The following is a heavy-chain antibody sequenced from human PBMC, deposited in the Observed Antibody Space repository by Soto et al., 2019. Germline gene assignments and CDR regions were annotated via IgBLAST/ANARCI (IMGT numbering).Heavy chain of an antibody. V-gene: IGHV4-31*03. CDR2: IYYSGST. D-gene: IGHD6-6*01. J-gene: IGHJ5*02. Sequence: SECLSLTCTVSGGSISSGGYYWSWIRQHPGKGLEWIGYIYYSGSTYYNPSLKSRVTISVDTSKNQFSLKLSSVTAADTAVYYCAREPYSSSSDWFDPWGQGTLVTVSS. CDR3: AREPYSSSSDWFDP. CDR1: GGSISSGGYY.